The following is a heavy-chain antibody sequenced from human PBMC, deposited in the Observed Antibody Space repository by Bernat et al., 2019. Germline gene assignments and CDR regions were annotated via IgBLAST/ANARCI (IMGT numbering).Heavy chain of an antibody. V-gene: IGHV1-69*02. Sequence: QVQLVQSGAEVKKPGSSVKVSCKASGGTFSSYTISWVRQAPGQGLEWLGRIIAILGIANYAQKFQSRVTITADKSTSTAYMELSSLRSEDTAVYYCARAAFGGLFPHFDYWGQGTLVTVSS. CDR3: ARAAFGGLFPHFDY. CDR2: IIAILGIA. D-gene: IGHD3-10*01. CDR1: GGTFSSYT. J-gene: IGHJ4*02.